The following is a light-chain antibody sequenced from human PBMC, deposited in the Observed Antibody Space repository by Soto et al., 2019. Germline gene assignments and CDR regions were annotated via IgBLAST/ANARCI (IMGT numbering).Light chain of an antibody. CDR2: GVS. V-gene: IGKV3-15*01. J-gene: IGKJ4*01. CDR1: QSVSSN. Sequence: ERIMTQSPATLSVSPGESATLSCRASQSVSSNLAWYRQKPGQAPRLLIYGVSTRATGIPARFSGSGSETKFTLTISSLQSEDFAVYYCQQYNNWPPLTFGGGTKVEIK. CDR3: QQYNNWPPLT.